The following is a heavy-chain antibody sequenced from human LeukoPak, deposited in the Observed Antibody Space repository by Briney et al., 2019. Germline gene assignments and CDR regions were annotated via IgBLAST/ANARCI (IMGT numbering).Heavy chain of an antibody. J-gene: IGHJ3*02. D-gene: IGHD3-10*01. V-gene: IGHV3-23*01. CDR1: GFTFSSYA. CDR2: ISGSGGST. Sequence: GGSLRLSCAASGFTFSSYAMSWVRQAPGKGLEWVSAISGSGGSTYYADSVKGRFTISRDNSKNTLYLQMNGLRAEDTAVYYCAKGGIITMVREEAFDIWGQGTMVTVSS. CDR3: AKGGIITMVREEAFDI.